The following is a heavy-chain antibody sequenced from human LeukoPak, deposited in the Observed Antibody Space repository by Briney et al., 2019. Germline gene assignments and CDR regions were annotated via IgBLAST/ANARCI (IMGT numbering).Heavy chain of an antibody. CDR1: GYTLTELS. CDR3: ATRPLLYGSGSLALYYGMDV. D-gene: IGHD3-10*01. V-gene: IGHV1-24*01. CDR2: FDPEDGET. J-gene: IGHJ6*02. Sequence: ASVKVSCKVSGYTLTELSMHWVRQAPGKGLEWMGGFDPEDGETIYAQKFQGRVTMTEDTSTDTAYMELSSLRSEDTAVYYCATRPLLYGSGSLALYYGMDVWGQGTTVTVSS.